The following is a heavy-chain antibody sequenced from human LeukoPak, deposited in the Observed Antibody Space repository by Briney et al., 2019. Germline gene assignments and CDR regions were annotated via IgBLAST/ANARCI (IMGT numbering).Heavy chain of an antibody. J-gene: IGHJ5*02. CDR3: ASLIWRGAAT. CDR2: INHSGST. V-gene: IGHV4-34*01. Sequence: SETLSLTSSVYGGSFSGYYWSWIRQPPGKGLEWIGEINHSGSTNYNPSLKSRVTISVDTSKNQFSLKLSSVTAADTAVYYCASLIWRGAATWGQGTLVTVSS. D-gene: IGHD2-15*01. CDR1: GGSFSGYY.